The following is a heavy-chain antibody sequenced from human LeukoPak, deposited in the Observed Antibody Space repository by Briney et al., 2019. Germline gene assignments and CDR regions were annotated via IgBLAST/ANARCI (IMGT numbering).Heavy chain of an antibody. Sequence: PGRSLRLSCAASGFTFSSYGMHWVRQAPGEGLEWVAVISYDGSNKYYADSVKGRFTISRDNSKNTPYLQMNSLRAEDTAVYYCATDAYSSSSWFDYWGQGTLVTVSS. CDR3: ATDAYSSSSWFDY. CDR2: ISYDGSNK. D-gene: IGHD6-6*01. V-gene: IGHV3-30*03. J-gene: IGHJ4*02. CDR1: GFTFSSYG.